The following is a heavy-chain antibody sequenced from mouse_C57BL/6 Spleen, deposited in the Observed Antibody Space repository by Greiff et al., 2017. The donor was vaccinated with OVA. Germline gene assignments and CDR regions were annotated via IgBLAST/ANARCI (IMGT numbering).Heavy chain of an antibody. CDR1: GYTFTSYW. J-gene: IGHJ4*01. CDR2: IYPSDSET. V-gene: IGHV1-61*01. Sequence: QVQLQQPGAELVRPGSSVKLSCKASGYTFTSYWMDWVKQRPGQGLEWIGNIYPSDSETHYNQKFKDKATLTVDKSSSTAYMQLSSLTSEDSAVYYGARREGLRGYAMDYWGQGTSVTVSS. CDR3: ARREGLRGYAMDY. D-gene: IGHD2-4*01.